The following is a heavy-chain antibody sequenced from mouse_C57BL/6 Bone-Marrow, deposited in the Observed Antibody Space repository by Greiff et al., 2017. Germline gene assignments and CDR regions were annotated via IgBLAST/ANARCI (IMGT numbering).Heavy chain of an antibody. Sequence: VQLQQSGAELVRPGASVKLSCTASGFNIKDDYMHWVKQRPEQGLEWIGWIDPENGDTEYASKFQGKATITADTSYNTAYLQLSSLTSEDTAVYYCTTGRLDYWGQGTTLTVSS. CDR2: IDPENGDT. CDR3: TTGRLDY. V-gene: IGHV14-4*01. J-gene: IGHJ2*01. CDR1: GFNIKDDY.